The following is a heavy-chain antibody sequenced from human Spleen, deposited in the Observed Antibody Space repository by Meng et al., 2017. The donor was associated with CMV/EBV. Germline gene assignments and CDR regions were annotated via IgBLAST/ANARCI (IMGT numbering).Heavy chain of an antibody. Sequence: KVSCKSSGYSFANYWIGWVRQMPGKGLEWIGIIYPSDSNTKYSPSFRGQVTISVDKSINTAYLQWSSLKASDTAMYYCARWTDYDFWSWGQGTLVTVSS. V-gene: IGHV5-51*01. CDR3: ARWTDYDFWS. CDR1: GYSFANYW. CDR2: IYPSDSNT. D-gene: IGHD3/OR15-3a*01. J-gene: IGHJ4*02.